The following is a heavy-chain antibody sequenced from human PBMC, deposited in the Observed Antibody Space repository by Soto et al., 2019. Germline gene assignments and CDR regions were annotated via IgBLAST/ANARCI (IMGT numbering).Heavy chain of an antibody. J-gene: IGHJ5*02. V-gene: IGHV3-33*01. CDR1: GFTFSSYG. CDR2: IWYDGSNK. D-gene: IGHD3-9*01. Sequence: PAGSLRLSCAASGFTFSSYGLHWVRQAPGKGLEWVAVIWYDGSNKYYADSVKGRFTISRDNSKNTLYLQMNSLRAEDTAVYYCARGLTGYFRAPGWFDPWGLGT. CDR3: ARGLTGYFRAPGWFDP.